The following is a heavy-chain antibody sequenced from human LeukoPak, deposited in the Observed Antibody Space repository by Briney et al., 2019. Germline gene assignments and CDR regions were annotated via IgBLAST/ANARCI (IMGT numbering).Heavy chain of an antibody. CDR3: TREVSGSLYFDY. D-gene: IGHD1-26*01. J-gene: IGHJ4*02. CDR2: ISWNSGSI. Sequence: GGSLRLSCAASGFTFDDYAMHWVRQAPGKGLEWVSGISWNSGSIGYADSVKGRFTISRDNAKNTLYLQMNSLRAEDTAVYYCTREVSGSLYFDYWGQGTLVTVSS. V-gene: IGHV3-9*01. CDR1: GFTFDDYA.